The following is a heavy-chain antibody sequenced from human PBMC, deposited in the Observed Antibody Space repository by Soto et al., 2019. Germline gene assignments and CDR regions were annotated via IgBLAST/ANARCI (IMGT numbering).Heavy chain of an antibody. V-gene: IGHV1-8*01. CDR3: ARMYSYGQYAMDV. Sequence: ASVKVSCKASGYTFTSFDISWVRQATGQGLEWMGWMNPNSGNTAYAQKFQGRVTMTRNTSIRTAYMELGSLRSEDTAVYYCARMYSYGQYAMDVWGQGTMVTVSS. CDR2: MNPNSGNT. D-gene: IGHD5-18*01. CDR1: GYTFTSFD. J-gene: IGHJ6*02.